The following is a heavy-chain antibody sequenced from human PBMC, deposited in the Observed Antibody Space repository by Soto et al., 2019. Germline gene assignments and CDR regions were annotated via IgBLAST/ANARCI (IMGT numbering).Heavy chain of an antibody. Sequence: EVQLAESGGGLVNPGGSLRLSCVASVFPFSYSWMSWVRQAPGKGLEWVARIKSETDGGTTDYAAPVEGRFTISRDDSKNTLNLQMNSLKTEDTAVYYCVTYDFIWGSYRVRWAYWGQGTLVTVSS. CDR3: VTYDFIWGSYRVRWAY. CDR2: IKSETDGGTT. J-gene: IGHJ4*02. D-gene: IGHD3-16*02. CDR1: VFPFSYSW. V-gene: IGHV3-15*01.